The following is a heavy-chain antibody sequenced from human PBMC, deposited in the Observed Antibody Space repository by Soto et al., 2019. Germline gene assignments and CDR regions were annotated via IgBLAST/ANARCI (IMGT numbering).Heavy chain of an antibody. CDR3: ARARWYDAFDV. D-gene: IGHD2-15*01. CDR1: GFFVSSGNY. Sequence: PSETLSRTCPVSGFFVSSGNYWGCIRKPPGKGLEWIGSIFHGGNTYYNPSLKSRVTISVDMSKNQFSLKLNSVTAADTAVYYCARARWYDAFDVWGQGTVVTVSS. V-gene: IGHV4-38-2*02. CDR2: IFHGGNT. J-gene: IGHJ3*01.